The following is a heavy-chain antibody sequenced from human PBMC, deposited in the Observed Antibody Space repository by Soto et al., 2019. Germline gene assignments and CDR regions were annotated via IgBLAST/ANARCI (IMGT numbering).Heavy chain of an antibody. CDR1: GFRFSDYT. CDR2: ISSGGSFI. V-gene: IGHV3-21*06. CDR3: ARYSVGWYEY. Sequence: PGGSLRLSCEASGFRFSDYTMSWVRQAPGKGLQWVSSISSGGSFIHVAESLKGRLTVSRDNAKNSVFLELSSLRAEDTAVYYCARYSVGWYEYWGQGILVSVSS. D-gene: IGHD1-26*01. J-gene: IGHJ5*01.